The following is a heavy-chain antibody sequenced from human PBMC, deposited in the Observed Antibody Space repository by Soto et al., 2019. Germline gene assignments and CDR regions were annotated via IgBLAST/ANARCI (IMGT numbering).Heavy chain of an antibody. CDR2: IYYSGST. CDR1: GGSISSGGYY. Sequence: SETLSLTCTVSGGSISSGGYYWSWIRQHPGNGLEWIGYIYYSGSTYYNPSLKSRVTISVDTSNHQSSLKLSSVPGSDTAVYYCGRGGEGIKAPNFFDYWGQGTMVTVSS. D-gene: IGHD3-10*01. V-gene: IGHV4-31*03. CDR3: GRGGEGIKAPNFFDY. J-gene: IGHJ4*01.